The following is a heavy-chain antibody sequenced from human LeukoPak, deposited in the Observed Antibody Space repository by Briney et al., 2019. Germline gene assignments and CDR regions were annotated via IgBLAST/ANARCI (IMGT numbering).Heavy chain of an antibody. CDR2: IFYSGST. V-gene: IGHV4-39*07. D-gene: IGHD6-13*01. CDR3: ARLGRDGYSSSWYKRAYYYFDY. J-gene: IGHJ4*02. Sequence: SETLSLTCTVSGGSISTSSYYWGWVRQPPGKGLEWIGNIFYSGSTYYSPSLKSRVTISLDTSRNQFSLKLNSVTAADTAVYYCARLGRDGYSSSWYKRAYYYFDYWGQGTLVTVSS. CDR1: GGSISTSSYY.